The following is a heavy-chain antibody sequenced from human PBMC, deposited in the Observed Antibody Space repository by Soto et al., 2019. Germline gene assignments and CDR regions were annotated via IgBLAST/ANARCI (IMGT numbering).Heavy chain of an antibody. J-gene: IGHJ5*02. Sequence: SVKVSCKASGGTFSSYTISWVRQAPGQGLEWMGRIIPILGIANYAQKFQGRVTITADKSTSTAYMELSSLRSEDTAVYYCASSKYYDILTGYYKVDPWGQGTLVTVSS. CDR1: GGTFSSYT. D-gene: IGHD3-9*01. CDR2: IIPILGIA. V-gene: IGHV1-69*02. CDR3: ASSKYYDILTGYYKVDP.